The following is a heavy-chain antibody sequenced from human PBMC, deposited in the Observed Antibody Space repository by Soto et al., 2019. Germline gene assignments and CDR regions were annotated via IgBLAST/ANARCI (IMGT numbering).Heavy chain of an antibody. J-gene: IGHJ4*02. Sequence: SETLSLTCAVSGGSISSGGYSWSWIRQPPGKGLEWIGYIYHSGSTYYNPSLKSRVTISVDRSKNQFSLKLSSVTAADTAVYYCARAGIGYDSSGYYLAHFDYWGQGTLVTSPQ. CDR3: ARAGIGYDSSGYYLAHFDY. CDR1: GGSISSGGYS. V-gene: IGHV4-30-2*01. CDR2: IYHSGST. D-gene: IGHD3-22*01.